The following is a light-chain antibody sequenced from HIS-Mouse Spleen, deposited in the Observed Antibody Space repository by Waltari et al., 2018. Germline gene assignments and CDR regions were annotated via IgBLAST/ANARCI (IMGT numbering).Light chain of an antibody. CDR1: SRDVGGYNY. CDR2: DVS. J-gene: IGLJ2*01. V-gene: IGLV2-11*01. Sequence: QSALTQPRSVSGSPGQAVTISCTGTSRDVGGYNYVSLYQQHPGKAPKLMIYDVSKRPSGVPDRFSGSKSGNTASLTISGLQAGDEADYYCCSYAGSYTYVVFGGGTKLTVL. CDR3: CSYAGSYTYVV.